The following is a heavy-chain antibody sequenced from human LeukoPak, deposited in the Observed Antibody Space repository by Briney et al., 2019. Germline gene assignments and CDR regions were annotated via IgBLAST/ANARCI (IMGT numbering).Heavy chain of an antibody. CDR2: IKQDGSEK. V-gene: IGHV3-7*01. CDR3: ARGTGWIFDY. J-gene: IGHJ4*02. Sequence: GGSLRLSCPASGLSFSRYWLSLVRQAPGKGLEWVAKIKQDGSEKYYVDSVKGRFTISRDNAKASLCLQMNSLRAEDRAVYYCARGTGWIFDYWGQGTLVTFSS. CDR1: GLSFSRYW. D-gene: IGHD6-19*01.